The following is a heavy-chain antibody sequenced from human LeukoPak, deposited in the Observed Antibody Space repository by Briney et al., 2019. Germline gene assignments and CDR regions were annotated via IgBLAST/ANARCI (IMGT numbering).Heavy chain of an antibody. CDR3: TRPDYGDYVGEDY. Sequence: GSLRLSCAASGFTFSGSAMHWVRQASGKGLEWVGRIRSKANSYATAYAASVKGRFTISRDDSKNTAYLQMNSLKTEDTAVYYCTRPDYGDYVGEDYWGQGTLVTVSS. CDR2: IRSKANSYAT. D-gene: IGHD4-17*01. V-gene: IGHV3-73*01. J-gene: IGHJ4*02. CDR1: GFTFSGSA.